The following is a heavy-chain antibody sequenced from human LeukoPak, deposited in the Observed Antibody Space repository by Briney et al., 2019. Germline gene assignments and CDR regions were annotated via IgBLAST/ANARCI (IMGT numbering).Heavy chain of an antibody. Sequence: SETLSLTCTVSGGSISSSSYYWGWIRQPPGKGLEWIGSVYYSVSTYYNPSLKSRVTISVDTSKNQFSLKLNSVTAAATAVYYCARAGDGSGSYSPLYYYYMDVWGKGTTVTVSS. V-gene: IGHV4-39*07. CDR2: VYYSVST. CDR3: ARAGDGSGSYSPLYYYYMDV. CDR1: GGSISSSSYY. D-gene: IGHD3-10*01. J-gene: IGHJ6*03.